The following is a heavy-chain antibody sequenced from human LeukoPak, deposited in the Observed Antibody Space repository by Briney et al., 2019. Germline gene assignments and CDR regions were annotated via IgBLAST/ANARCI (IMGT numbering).Heavy chain of an antibody. CDR3: ASSESSYYDFWSGYLNDAFDI. Sequence: PSETLSLTCTVSGGSISSYYWSWLRQPAGKGLEWIGRIYTSGSTNYNPSLKSRVSMSVDMSKNQFSLKLSSVTAADTAVYYCASSESSYYDFWSGYLNDAFDIWGQGTMVTVSS. V-gene: IGHV4-4*07. CDR2: IYTSGST. J-gene: IGHJ3*02. D-gene: IGHD3-3*01. CDR1: GGSISSYY.